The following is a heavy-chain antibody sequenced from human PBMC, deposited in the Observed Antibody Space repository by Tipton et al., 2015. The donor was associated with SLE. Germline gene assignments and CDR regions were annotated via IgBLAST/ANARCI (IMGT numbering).Heavy chain of an antibody. CDR1: GYSISSDYS. V-gene: IGHV4-38-2*01. CDR2: LSHSGST. D-gene: IGHD3-22*01. Sequence: TLSLTCAVSGYSISSDYSWGWIRQPPGKGLEWIGSLSHSGSTYYNPSLKSRVTISLDTSKNQFSLNLRSVTAADTAVYYCAREYSGSYYFYGLDVWDQGTTVTVSS. CDR3: AREYSGSYYFYGLDV. J-gene: IGHJ6*02.